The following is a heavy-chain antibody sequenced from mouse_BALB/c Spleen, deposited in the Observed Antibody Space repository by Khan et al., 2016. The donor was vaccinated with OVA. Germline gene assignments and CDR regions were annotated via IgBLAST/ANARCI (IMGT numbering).Heavy chain of an antibody. CDR3: ANGNYCWFAY. J-gene: IGHJ3*01. Sequence: EVQLVESGGVLLEPGGSLKLSCAASGFTFSSFVMSWVRQTPEKRLEWVATISSAATYTYYPDSVKGRFTISRDNAKNTLYLQMNSLRSDDTAIYYCANGNYCWFAYWGQGTLVTVST. V-gene: IGHV5-9-3*01. CDR2: ISSAATYT. D-gene: IGHD2-1*01. CDR1: GFTFSSFV.